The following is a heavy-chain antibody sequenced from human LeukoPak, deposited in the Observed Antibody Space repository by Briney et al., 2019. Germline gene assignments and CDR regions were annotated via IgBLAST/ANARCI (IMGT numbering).Heavy chain of an antibody. D-gene: IGHD3-16*01. CDR2: IYHSGST. CDR1: GGSISSGGYC. Sequence: PSETLSLTCTVSGGSISSGGYCWSRIRQPPGKGLEWIGYIYHSGSTYYNPSLKSRVTISVDRSKNQFSLKLSSVTAADTAVYYCARDRTLDYWGQGTLVSVSS. CDR3: ARDRTLDY. J-gene: IGHJ4*02. V-gene: IGHV4-30-2*01.